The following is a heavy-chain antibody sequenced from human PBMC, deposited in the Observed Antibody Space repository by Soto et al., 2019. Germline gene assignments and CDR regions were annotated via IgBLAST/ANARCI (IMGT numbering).Heavy chain of an antibody. D-gene: IGHD6-6*01. CDR1: GGSISSGGYY. V-gene: IGHV4-31*03. CDR3: ARIWGIAARQGPLTFDF. J-gene: IGHJ4*02. Sequence: QVRLQESGPGLVKPSQTLSLTCTVSGGSISSGGYYWSWIRQHPVKGLEWIGYIYYSGSTYYNPSLKSRVTISVDTSKNQFSLKLRSVTAADTAVYYCARIWGIAARQGPLTFDFWGQGTLVTVSS. CDR2: IYYSGST.